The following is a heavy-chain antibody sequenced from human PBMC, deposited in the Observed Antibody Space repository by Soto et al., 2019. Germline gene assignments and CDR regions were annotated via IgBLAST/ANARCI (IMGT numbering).Heavy chain of an antibody. D-gene: IGHD3-10*01. CDR2: IGGSGDST. J-gene: IGHJ4*02. CDR3: AKGYYYDSGNFDY. Sequence: VQLLESGGGLVQPGGSLRLSCAASGFTFRNFAMGWVRQAPGKGLEWVSAIGGSGDSTYYADSVKGRFTISRDNFRNTLYLQMDSLRAEDTALYYCAKGYYYDSGNFDYWGQGSLVTVSS. V-gene: IGHV3-23*01. CDR1: GFTFRNFA.